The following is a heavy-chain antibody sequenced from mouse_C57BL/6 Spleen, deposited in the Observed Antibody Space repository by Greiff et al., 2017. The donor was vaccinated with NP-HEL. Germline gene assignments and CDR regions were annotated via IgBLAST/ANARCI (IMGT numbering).Heavy chain of an antibody. D-gene: IGHD1-1*01. V-gene: IGHV14-4*01. CDR3: TTSHYYGSSYGGYFDY. Sequence: VHVKQSGAELVRPGASVKLSCTASGFNIKDDYMHWVKQRPEQGLEWIGWIDPENGDTEYASKFQGKATITADTSSNTAYLQLSSLTSEDTAVYYCTTSHYYGSSYGGYFDYWGQGTTLTVSS. J-gene: IGHJ2*01. CDR2: IDPENGDT. CDR1: GFNIKDDY.